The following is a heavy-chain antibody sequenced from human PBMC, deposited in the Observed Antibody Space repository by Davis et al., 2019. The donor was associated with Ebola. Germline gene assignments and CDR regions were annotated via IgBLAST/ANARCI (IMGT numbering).Heavy chain of an antibody. Sequence: GESLKISCAASGFTFSSYAMSWVRQAPGKGLEWVSAISGSGGSTYYADSVKGRFTISRDNAKNSLYLQMNSLRAEDTAVYYCARDIDYYGSGSYYYYFDYWGQGTLVTVSS. V-gene: IGHV3-23*01. CDR2: ISGSGGST. D-gene: IGHD3-10*01. J-gene: IGHJ4*02. CDR1: GFTFSSYA. CDR3: ARDIDYYGSGSYYYYFDY.